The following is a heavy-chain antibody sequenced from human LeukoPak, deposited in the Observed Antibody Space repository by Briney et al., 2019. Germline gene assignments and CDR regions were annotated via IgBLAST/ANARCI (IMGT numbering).Heavy chain of an antibody. Sequence: SETLSLTCTGSGGSISSYYWSWIRHPAGKGLEWIGRIYTSGSTNYNPSLKSRVTMSVDTSKNQFSLKLSSVTAADTAVYYCARDNIAVAEYYFDYWGQGTLVTVSS. V-gene: IGHV4-4*07. CDR3: ARDNIAVAEYYFDY. CDR1: GGSISSYY. CDR2: IYTSGST. J-gene: IGHJ4*02. D-gene: IGHD6-19*01.